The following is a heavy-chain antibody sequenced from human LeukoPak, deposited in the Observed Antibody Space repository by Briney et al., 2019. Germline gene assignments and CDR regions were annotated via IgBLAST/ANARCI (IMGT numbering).Heavy chain of an antibody. CDR3: ARGKRITGTTIGLWYFDY. CDR1: GGTFSSYA. V-gene: IGHV1-69*04. Sequence: SVKVSCKASGGTFSSYAISRVRQAPGQGLEWRGSSIPILGIANYAQQFLGRVTITADKSTSTAYMELSSLRSEDTAVYYCARGKRITGTTIGLWYFDYWGQGTLVTVSS. J-gene: IGHJ4*02. D-gene: IGHD1-7*01. CDR2: SIPILGIA.